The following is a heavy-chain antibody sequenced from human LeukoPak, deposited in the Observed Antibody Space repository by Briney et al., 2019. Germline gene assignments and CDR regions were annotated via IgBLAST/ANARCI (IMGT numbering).Heavy chain of an antibody. CDR1: GGSISSHY. CDR2: IYYSGST. Sequence: SETLSLTCTVSGGSISSHYWSWIRQPPGKGLEWIGYIYYSGSTNYNPSLKSRVTISVDTSKNQFSLKLSSVTAADTAVYYCARHGATIYFDYWGQGTLVTVSS. CDR3: ARHGATIYFDY. J-gene: IGHJ4*02. V-gene: IGHV4-59*08. D-gene: IGHD5-12*01.